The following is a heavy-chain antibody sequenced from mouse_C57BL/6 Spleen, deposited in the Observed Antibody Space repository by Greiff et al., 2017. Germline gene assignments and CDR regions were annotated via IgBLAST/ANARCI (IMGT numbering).Heavy chain of an antibody. Sequence: VQLQQSGAELVMPGASVKLSCKASGYTFTSYWMHWVKQRPGQGLEWIGEIDPSDSYTNYNQKFKGKSTLTVDKSSSTAYMQLSSLTSEDSAVYYCARGGYGSLFAYWGQGTLVTVSA. J-gene: IGHJ3*01. D-gene: IGHD1-1*01. CDR1: GYTFTSYW. CDR2: IDPSDSYT. CDR3: ARGGYGSLFAY. V-gene: IGHV1-69*01.